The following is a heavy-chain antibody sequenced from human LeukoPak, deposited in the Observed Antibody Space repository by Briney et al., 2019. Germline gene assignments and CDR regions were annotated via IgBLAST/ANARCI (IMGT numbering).Heavy chain of an antibody. D-gene: IGHD2-15*01. CDR1: GYTFTGYY. CDR2: MNPNSGNT. V-gene: IGHV1-8*03. CDR3: ARGPRAAGVAATSRRNYYYYMDV. J-gene: IGHJ6*03. Sequence: ASVKVSCKASGYTFTGYYIHWVRQATGQGLEWMGWMNPNSGNTGYAQKFQGRVTITRNTSISTAYMELSSLRSEDTAVYYCARGPRAAGVAATSRRNYYYYMDVWGKGTTVTVSS.